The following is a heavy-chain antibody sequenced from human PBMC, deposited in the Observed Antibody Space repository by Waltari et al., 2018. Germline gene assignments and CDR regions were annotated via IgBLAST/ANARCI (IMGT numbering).Heavy chain of an antibody. CDR1: GDSVSNYYW. V-gene: IGHV4-4*02. J-gene: IGHJ4*02. CDR3: AHDRGRGLYLDS. CDR2: IHGSGKT. D-gene: IGHD1-26*01. Sequence: QLQLQQSGPGLVKPSESLSLTCGVPGDSVSNYYWWSWVRQSPGKGLEWIGQIHGSGKTNYNPSLESRVTVSMDTSNNQFSLKLTSPTAADTAVYYCAHDRGRGLYLDSWGQGTLVTVSP.